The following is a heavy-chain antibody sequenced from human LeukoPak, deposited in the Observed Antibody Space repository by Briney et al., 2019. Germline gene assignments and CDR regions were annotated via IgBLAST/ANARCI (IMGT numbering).Heavy chain of an antibody. D-gene: IGHD1-7*01. CDR2: ISWDGGST. Sequence: GGSLRLSCAASGFTFDDYTMHWVRQAPGKGLEWVSLISWDGGSTYYADSVKGRFTISRDNSKNSLYLQMSSLRTEDTALYYCAKAGTTYERPFDPWGQGTLVTVSS. CDR3: AKAGTTYERPFDP. CDR1: GFTFDDYT. V-gene: IGHV3-43*01. J-gene: IGHJ5*02.